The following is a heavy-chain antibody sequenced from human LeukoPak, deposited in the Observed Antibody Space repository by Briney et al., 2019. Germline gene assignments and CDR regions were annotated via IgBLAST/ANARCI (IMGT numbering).Heavy chain of an antibody. CDR2: VYYSGST. CDR1: GASISSYSHY. Sequence: PSETLSLTCGVSGASISSYSHYWGWIRQPPGKGLEWIGSVYYSGSTYYNPSLKSRVTISIDTSKNQFSLNLRSVTAADTAVYYCARHRSFVYLFPYDYWGQGTPVTVSS. D-gene: IGHD5/OR15-5a*01. CDR3: ARHRSFVYLFPYDY. V-gene: IGHV4-39*01. J-gene: IGHJ4*02.